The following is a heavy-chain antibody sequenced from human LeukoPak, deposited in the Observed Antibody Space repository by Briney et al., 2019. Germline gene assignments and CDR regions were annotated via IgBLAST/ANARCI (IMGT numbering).Heavy chain of an antibody. Sequence: GGSLRLSCGASGFTFSSYAMSWVRQAPGKGLEWVSAISGSGGSTYYGDSVKGRFTISRDNAKNSLYLQMNSLRAEDTAVYYCARAGVVARWYSSGYYFDYWGQGTLVTVSS. CDR2: ISGSGGST. CDR1: GFTFSSYA. CDR3: ARAGVVARWYSSGYYFDY. J-gene: IGHJ4*02. V-gene: IGHV3-23*01. D-gene: IGHD3-22*01.